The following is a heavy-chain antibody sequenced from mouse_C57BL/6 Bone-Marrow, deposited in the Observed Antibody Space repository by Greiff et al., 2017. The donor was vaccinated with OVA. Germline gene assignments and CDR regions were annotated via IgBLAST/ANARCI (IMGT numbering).Heavy chain of an antibody. CDR3: ARGRDGYSAWFAY. CDR2: FHPYNDDT. D-gene: IGHD2-3*01. V-gene: IGHV1-47*01. CDR1: GYTFTTYP. Sequence: QVQLKQSGAELVKPGASVKMSCKASGYTFTTYPIEWMKQNHGKSLEWIGNFHPYNDDTKYNEKFKGKATLTVEKSSSTVYLELSRLTSDDSAVYYCARGRDGYSAWFAYWVQGTLVTVSA. J-gene: IGHJ3*01.